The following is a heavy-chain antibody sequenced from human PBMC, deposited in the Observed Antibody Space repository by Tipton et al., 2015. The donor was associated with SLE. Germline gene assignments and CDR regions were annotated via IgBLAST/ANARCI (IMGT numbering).Heavy chain of an antibody. J-gene: IGHJ6*03. V-gene: IGHV3-7*01. CDR3: ARGGKTIAAAGPRGRYYYYYMDV. CDR1: GFTFSSYS. CDR2: IKQDGSEK. Sequence: SLRLSCAASGFTFSSYSMNWVRQAPGKGLEWVANIKQDGSEKYYGDSVKGRFTISSDNAKNSLYLQMNSLRAEDTAVYYCARGGKTIAAAGPRGRYYYYYMDVWGKGTTVTVSS. D-gene: IGHD6-13*01.